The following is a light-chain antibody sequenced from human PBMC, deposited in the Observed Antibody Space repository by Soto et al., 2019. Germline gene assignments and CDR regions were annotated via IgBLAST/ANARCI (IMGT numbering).Light chain of an antibody. CDR2: DVT. CDR1: SGDLGAYDR. Sequence: QSALTQPRSVSGSPGQSVTISCTGTSGDLGAYDRVSWYQHHPTKAPKLIIYDVTNRPSGVPYRFSGSKSGSTASLTISGLQAEDEADYYCCSHAGGSSWVFGGGTKLTVL. J-gene: IGLJ3*02. CDR3: CSHAGGSSWV. V-gene: IGLV2-11*01.